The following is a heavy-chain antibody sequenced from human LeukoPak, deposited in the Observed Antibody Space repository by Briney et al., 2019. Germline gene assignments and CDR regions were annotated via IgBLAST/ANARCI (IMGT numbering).Heavy chain of an antibody. CDR2: ISAYNGNT. Sequence: ASVKTSCKASGYTFTGYYMHWVRQAAGQGLEWMGWISAYNGNTNYAQKLQGRVTMTTDTSTSTAYMELRSLRSDDTAVYYCARDLWFGELFAGYAFDIWGQGTMVTVSS. V-gene: IGHV1-18*04. CDR3: ARDLWFGELFAGYAFDI. D-gene: IGHD3-10*01. J-gene: IGHJ3*02. CDR1: GYTFTGYY.